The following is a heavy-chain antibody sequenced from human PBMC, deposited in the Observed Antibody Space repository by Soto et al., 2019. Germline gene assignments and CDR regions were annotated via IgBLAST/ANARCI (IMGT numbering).Heavy chain of an antibody. CDR3: AKEVVVGATTGLGDYYYYYGMDV. D-gene: IGHD1-26*01. Sequence: GGSLRLSCAASAFTFSSYAMAWVRQAPGKGLEWVAVISYDGSNKYYADSVKGRFTISRDNSKNTLYLQMNSLRAEDTAVYYCAKEVVVGATTGLGDYYYYYGMDVWGQGTTVTVSS. CDR2: ISYDGSNK. J-gene: IGHJ6*02. V-gene: IGHV3-30*18. CDR1: AFTFSSYA.